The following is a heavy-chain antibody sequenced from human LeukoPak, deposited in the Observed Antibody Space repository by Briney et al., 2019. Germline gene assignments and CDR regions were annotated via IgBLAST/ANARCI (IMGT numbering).Heavy chain of an antibody. J-gene: IGHJ4*02. CDR3: ARDRLGDYDSSGYYDY. V-gene: IGHV3-11*01. CDR2: ISTSGSTM. Sequence: GGSLRLSCAASGFTFSDYYMSWIRQAPGKGLEWVSDISTSGSTMYYADSVKGRFTISRDNAKNSLYLQMNSLRAEDTAVYYCARDRLGDYDSSGYYDYWGQGTLVTVSS. D-gene: IGHD3-22*01. CDR1: GFTFSDYY.